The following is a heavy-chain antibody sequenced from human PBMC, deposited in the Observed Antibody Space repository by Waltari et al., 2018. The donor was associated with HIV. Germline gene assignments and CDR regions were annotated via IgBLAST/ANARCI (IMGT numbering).Heavy chain of an antibody. J-gene: IGHJ4*02. Sequence: EVQLVESGGGLVQPGGSLRLSCAASGFTFTNYALNWVRQAPGKGLEWVSAIRGGGGSTYYADSGKGRFTISRDNSKNTLYLQMNSLRAEDTALYYCAKDDSTGSSGYYPFHYWGQGTLITVSS. D-gene: IGHD3-22*01. CDR2: IRGGGGST. V-gene: IGHV3-23*04. CDR1: GFTFTNYA. CDR3: AKDDSTGSSGYYPFHY.